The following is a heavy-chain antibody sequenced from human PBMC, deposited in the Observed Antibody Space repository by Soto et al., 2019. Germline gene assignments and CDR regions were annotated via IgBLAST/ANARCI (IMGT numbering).Heavy chain of an antibody. CDR1: GFTVSSYS. V-gene: IGHV3-23*01. Sequence: QPXGSLSLACAASGFTVSSYSMSWVGQAPGKGLEWVAAISGDGGGKYYADSVKGRFTISRDKAKNTLYLQMNSLRAEDTAVYYFRQVISDPYYYYGMDVWGQGTTVTVSS. J-gene: IGHJ6*02. D-gene: IGHD3-10*01. CDR3: RQVISDPYYYYGMDV. CDR2: ISGDGGGK.